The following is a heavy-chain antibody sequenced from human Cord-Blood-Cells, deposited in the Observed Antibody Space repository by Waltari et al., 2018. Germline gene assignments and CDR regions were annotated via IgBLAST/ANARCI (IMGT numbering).Heavy chain of an antibody. CDR3: ASGRGYCSSTSCYWYYYGMDV. V-gene: IGHV4-34*01. CDR2: INHSGST. D-gene: IGHD2-2*01. J-gene: IGHJ6*02. Sequence: QVQLQQWGAGLLKPSETLSLTCAVYGGSFSGYYWSWLRQPPGQGLAWIGEINHSGSTNYNPSLKSRVTISVDTSKNQFSLKLSSVTAADTAVYYCASGRGYCSSTSCYWYYYGMDVWGQGTTVTVSS. CDR1: GGSFSGYY.